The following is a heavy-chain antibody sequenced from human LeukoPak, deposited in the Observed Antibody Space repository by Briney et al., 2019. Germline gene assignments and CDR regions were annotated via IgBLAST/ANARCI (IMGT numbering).Heavy chain of an antibody. CDR1: GFTFSSYG. J-gene: IGHJ3*02. D-gene: IGHD2-2*01. V-gene: IGHV3-30*18. CDR2: ISYDGGNK. Sequence: GGSLRLSCAASGFTFSSYGMHWVRQAPGKGLEWVAVISYDGGNKYYADSVKGRFTISRDNSKNTLYLQMNSLRAEDTAVYYCAKDLPATARLDAFDIWGQGTMVTVSS. CDR3: AKDLPATARLDAFDI.